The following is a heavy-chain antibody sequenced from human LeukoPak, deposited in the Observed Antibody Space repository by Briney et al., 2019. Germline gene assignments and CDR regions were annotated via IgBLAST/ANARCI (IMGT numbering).Heavy chain of an antibody. CDR3: ARGPYDFWSGYGLWYYYMDV. J-gene: IGHJ6*03. D-gene: IGHD3-3*01. CDR1: GGSVSSGSYY. CDR2: IYYSGGT. V-gene: IGHV4-61*01. Sequence: PSETLSLTCTVSGGSVSSGSYYWSWIRQPPGKGLEWIGYIYYSGGTNYNPSLKSRVTISVDTSKNQFSLKLSSVTAADTAVYYCARGPYDFWSGYGLWYYYMDVWGKGTTVTVSS.